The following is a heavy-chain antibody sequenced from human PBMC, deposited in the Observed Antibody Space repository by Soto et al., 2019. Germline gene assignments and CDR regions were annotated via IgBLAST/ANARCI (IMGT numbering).Heavy chain of an antibody. CDR2: ISYDGSNK. CDR3: AKASYSYGPPPYYYYYYMDV. Sequence: PGGSLRLSCAASGLTFSSYGIHWVRQAPGKGLEWVAVISYDGSNKYYADSVKGRFTISRDNSKNTLYLQMNSLRAEDTAVYYCAKASYSYGPPPYYYYYYMDVWGKGTTVTVSS. J-gene: IGHJ6*03. CDR1: GLTFSSYG. D-gene: IGHD5-18*01. V-gene: IGHV3-30*18.